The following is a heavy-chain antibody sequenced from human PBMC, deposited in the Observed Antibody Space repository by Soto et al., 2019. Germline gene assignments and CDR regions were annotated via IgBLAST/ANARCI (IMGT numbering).Heavy chain of an antibody. V-gene: IGHV1-3*01. J-gene: IGHJ4*02. CDR2: INAGNGNT. CDR3: ARPGIAAAGTFVPATATGDY. CDR1: GYTFTSYA. D-gene: IGHD6-13*01. Sequence: GASVKVSCKASGYTFTSYAMHWVRQAPGQRLEWMGWINAGNGNTKYSQKFQGRVTITRDTSASTAYMELSSLRSEDTAVYYCARPGIAAAGTFVPATATGDYWGQGTLVTVSS.